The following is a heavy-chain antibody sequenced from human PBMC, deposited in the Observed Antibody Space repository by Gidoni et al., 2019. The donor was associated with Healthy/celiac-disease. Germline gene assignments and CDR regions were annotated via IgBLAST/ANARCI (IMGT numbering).Heavy chain of an antibody. D-gene: IGHD1-26*01. CDR1: GFTFSSDA. CDR3: ARGVAGSYSWFDP. J-gene: IGHJ5*02. V-gene: IGHV3-30*04. CDR2: ISYDGSNK. Sequence: QVQLVESGGGVVQPGRSLRLSCAASGFTFSSDARHGVRQAPGKGLEWVAVISYDGSNKYYADSVKGRFTISRDNSKNTLYLQMNSLRAEDTAVYYCARGVAGSYSWFDPWGQGTQVTVSS.